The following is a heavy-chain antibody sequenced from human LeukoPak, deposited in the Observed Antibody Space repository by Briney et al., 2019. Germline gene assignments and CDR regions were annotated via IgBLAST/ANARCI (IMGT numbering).Heavy chain of an antibody. J-gene: IGHJ4*02. D-gene: IGHD4-23*01. Sequence: SETLSLTCAVSGGSSRSGDYFWSRIRQPPGKGLEWIGHIHYSGNTYYNPSLKSRVSISVDTSKNQFSLKLSSVTAAGTAVYYCARENNDYGGKKAFDYGGQGTLGTVSS. CDR2: IHYSGNT. CDR3: ARENNDYGGKKAFDY. CDR1: GGSSRSGDYF. V-gene: IGHV4-30-4*01.